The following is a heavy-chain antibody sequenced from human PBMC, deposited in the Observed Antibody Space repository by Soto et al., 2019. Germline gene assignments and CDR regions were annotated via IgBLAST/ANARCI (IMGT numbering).Heavy chain of an antibody. CDR1: GGSISSYY. D-gene: IGHD3-22*01. CDR3: AKNMVGSGGYYWFDF. CDR2: IYYSGRA. J-gene: IGHJ4*02. Sequence: SETLSLTCTVSGGSISSYYWSWIRQPPGKGLQWIGDIYYSGRANYNPSLRSRVNISLDTSKEDFSLQLSPVTAADTAVYYCAKNMVGSGGYYWFDFWGQGTLVTVSS. V-gene: IGHV4-59*01.